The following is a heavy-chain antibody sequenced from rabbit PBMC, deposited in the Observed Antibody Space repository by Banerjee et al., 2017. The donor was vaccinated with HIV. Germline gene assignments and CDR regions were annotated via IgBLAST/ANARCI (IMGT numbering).Heavy chain of an antibody. CDR3: ARGAGSAYAYAFNL. D-gene: IGHD4-2*01. V-gene: IGHV1S40*01. Sequence: FSFSNGFVMCWVRQAPGKGLEWIGCIYTGDGSTYYASWAKGRFTISKTSSTTVTLQMTSLTAADTATYFCARGAGSAYAYAFNLWGPGTLVTVS. J-gene: IGHJ4*01. CDR2: IYTGDGST. CDR1: FSFSNGFV.